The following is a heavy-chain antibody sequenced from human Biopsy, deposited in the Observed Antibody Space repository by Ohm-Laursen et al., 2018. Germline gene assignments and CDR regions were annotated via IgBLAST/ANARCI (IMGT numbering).Heavy chain of an antibody. Sequence: TLSLTCTVSGVSINGGRYYWNWIRHHPGKGLEWIGNIFYSANTYYNPSLKSRVTISLDTSRKHFSLRLTSLAAADTAVYYCARGSNEYGGLYFPHWGQGTLVTVSS. CDR1: GVSINGGRYY. J-gene: IGHJ1*01. CDR3: ARGSNEYGGLYFPH. V-gene: IGHV4-31*03. D-gene: IGHD4-23*01. CDR2: IFYSANT.